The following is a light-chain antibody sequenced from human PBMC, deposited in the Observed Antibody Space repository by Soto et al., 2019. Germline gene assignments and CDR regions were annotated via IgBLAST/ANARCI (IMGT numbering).Light chain of an antibody. J-gene: IGKJ1*01. CDR3: QQYNTFSS. CDR1: QTISKY. CDR2: TAS. Sequence: DRQMTQSPSTLSASVGDKVTITCRASQTISKYLAWYQQKPGKAPNLLIYTASTLKSGVPSRFSGSGSGTEFTLTISGLQPDDFATYYCQQYNTFSSFGQGTKVDIK. V-gene: IGKV1-5*03.